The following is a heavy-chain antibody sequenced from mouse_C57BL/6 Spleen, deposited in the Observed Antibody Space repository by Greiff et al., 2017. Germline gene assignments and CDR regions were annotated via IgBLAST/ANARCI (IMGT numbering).Heavy chain of an antibody. D-gene: IGHD2-4*01. CDR2: ISSGSSTI. Sequence: DVKLQESGGGLVKPGGSLKLSCAASGFTFSDYGMHWVRQAPEKGLEWVAYISSGSSTIYYADTVKGRFTISRDNAKNTLFLQMTSLRSEDTAMYYCARSDYVLYYYAMDYWGQGTSVTVSS. J-gene: IGHJ4*01. CDR3: ARSDYVLYYYAMDY. CDR1: GFTFSDYG. V-gene: IGHV5-17*01.